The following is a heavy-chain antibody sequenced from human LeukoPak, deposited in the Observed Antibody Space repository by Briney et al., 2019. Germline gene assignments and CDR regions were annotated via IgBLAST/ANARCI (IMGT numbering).Heavy chain of an antibody. Sequence: PSQTLSLTCTVSGGSISSGSYYWSWIRQPAGKGLEWIGRIYTSGSTNYNPSLKSRVTISVDTSKNQFSLKLSSVTAADTAVYYCARVVVFQLDGAYYYYYYYMDVWGKGTTVTVSS. D-gene: IGHD2-2*01. J-gene: IGHJ6*03. CDR3: ARVVVFQLDGAYYYYYYYMDV. V-gene: IGHV4-61*02. CDR1: GGSISSGSYY. CDR2: IYTSGST.